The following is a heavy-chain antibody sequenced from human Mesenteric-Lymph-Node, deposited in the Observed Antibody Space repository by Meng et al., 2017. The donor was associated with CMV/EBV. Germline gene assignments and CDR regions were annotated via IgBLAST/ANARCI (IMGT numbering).Heavy chain of an antibody. D-gene: IGHD3-3*02. CDR3: TRALTVLNVNEYFQH. CDR1: GFTFGDYV. J-gene: IGHJ1*01. CDR2: TRTRPYGGTA. V-gene: IGHV3-49*04. Sequence: GESLKISCTASGFTFGDYVMSWVRQAPGKGLEWVGFTRTRPYGGTAEYAASVKGRFTMSRDDSKSIAYLQMNSLKTEDTAVYYCTRALTVLNVNEYFQHWGQGTLVTVSS.